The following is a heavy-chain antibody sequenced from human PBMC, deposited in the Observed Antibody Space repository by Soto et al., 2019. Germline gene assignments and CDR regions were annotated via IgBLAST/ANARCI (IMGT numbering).Heavy chain of an antibody. Sequence: QVQLQESGPGLVKPSQTLSLTCTVSGGSISSGGYYWRWIRQHPGKGLEWIGYIYYSGSTYYNPSLKSRVTISVDTSKNQFSLKLSAVTAADTAVYYCAREIPYYYDSSGPYFDYWGQGTLVTVSS. D-gene: IGHD3-22*01. CDR2: IYYSGST. CDR3: AREIPYYYDSSGPYFDY. CDR1: GGSISSGGYY. J-gene: IGHJ4*02. V-gene: IGHV4-31*03.